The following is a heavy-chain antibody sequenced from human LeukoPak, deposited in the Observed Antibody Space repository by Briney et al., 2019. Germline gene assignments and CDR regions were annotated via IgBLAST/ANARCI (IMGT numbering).Heavy chain of an antibody. D-gene: IGHD6-19*01. CDR3: ASGDSSGWYHSWFDP. V-gene: IGHV1-69*05. Sequence: SVKVSCKASGGTFSSYAIRWVRQAPGQGLEWMGGIIPIFGTANYAQKFQGRVTMTRDMSTSTVYMELSSLRSEDTAVYYCASGDSSGWYHSWFDPWGQGTLVTVSS. CDR2: IIPIFGTA. J-gene: IGHJ5*02. CDR1: GGTFSSYA.